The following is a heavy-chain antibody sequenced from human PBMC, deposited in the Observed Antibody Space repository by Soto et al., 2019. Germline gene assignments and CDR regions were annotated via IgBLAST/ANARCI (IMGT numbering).Heavy chain of an antibody. J-gene: IGHJ6*02. CDR3: ATQTISYTWGV. CDR2: VSRCDER. V-gene: IGHV4-4*02. D-gene: IGHD3-16*01. CDR1: GAPITTTKW. Sequence: QVQLQESGPGLVKPSETLSLTCTVSGAPITTTKWWAWVRLPPGKGLEWIGEVSRCDERNSNPSLDGRFTMSLDKSNNHFYLSLTSVTAADTAIYYCATQTISYTWGVWGRGTSVTVSS.